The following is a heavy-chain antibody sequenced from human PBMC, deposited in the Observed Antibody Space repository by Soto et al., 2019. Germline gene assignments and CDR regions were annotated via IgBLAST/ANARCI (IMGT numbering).Heavy chain of an antibody. CDR1: GFTFSNAW. J-gene: IGHJ6*02. V-gene: IGHV3-15*07. CDR3: TTDDYYDSSANEGAYYYYGMDV. D-gene: IGHD3-22*01. Sequence: GGSLRLSCAASGFTFSNAWMNWVRQAPGKGLEWVGRIKSKTDGGTTDYAAPVKGRFTISRDDSKNTLYLQMNSLKTEDTAVYYCTTDDYYDSSANEGAYYYYGMDVWGQGTTVTVSS. CDR2: IKSKTDGGTT.